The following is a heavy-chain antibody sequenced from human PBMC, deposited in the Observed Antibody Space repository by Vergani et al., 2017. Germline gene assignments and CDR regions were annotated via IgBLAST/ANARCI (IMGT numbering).Heavy chain of an antibody. Sequence: EVQLLESGGGLVQPGGSLRLSCAASGFTFSGYAMSWVRQAPGKGLEWVSAISGSGGSTYYADSVKGRFTISRDNSKNTLYLQMNSLRAEDTAVYYCAKDGVVLWFGEYQSDYWGQGTLVTVSS. CDR2: ISGSGGST. CDR1: GFTFSGYA. CDR3: AKDGVVLWFGEYQSDY. D-gene: IGHD3-10*01. V-gene: IGHV3-23*01. J-gene: IGHJ4*02.